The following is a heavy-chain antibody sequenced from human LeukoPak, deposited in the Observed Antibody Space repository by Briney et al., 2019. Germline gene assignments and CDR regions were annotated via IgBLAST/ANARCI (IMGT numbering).Heavy chain of an antibody. CDR3: ARVRQVGWKIDY. CDR1: GGSFSGYY. Sequence: SETLSLTCAVYGGSFSGYYWSWIRQPPGKGLEWIGEINHSGSTNYNPSLKSRVTISVDTSKNQFSLKLSSVTAADTAVYYCARVRQVGWKIDYWGQGTLVTVSS. CDR2: INHSGST. J-gene: IGHJ4*02. D-gene: IGHD1-1*01. V-gene: IGHV4-34*01.